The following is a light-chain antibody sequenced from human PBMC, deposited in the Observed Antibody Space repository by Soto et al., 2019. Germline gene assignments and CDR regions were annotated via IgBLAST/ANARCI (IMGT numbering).Light chain of an antibody. V-gene: IGLV2-14*01. Sequence: QSALTQSASMSGSPGQSITISCTGTSSDIGGYNSVSWYQQHPGKAPKLMIYDVTNRSSEVSSRFSGSKSGNTASLTISGLQAEDEADYYFCSRTTSTIRTTLYLFGTGTKLTVL. CDR2: DVT. CDR1: SSDIGGYNS. CDR3: CSRTTSTIRTTLYL. J-gene: IGLJ1*01.